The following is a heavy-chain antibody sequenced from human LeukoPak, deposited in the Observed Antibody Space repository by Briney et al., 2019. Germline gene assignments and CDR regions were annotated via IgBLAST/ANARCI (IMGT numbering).Heavy chain of an antibody. D-gene: IGHD3-10*01. CDR2: ISSSGSTI. CDR1: GFTFNSYE. V-gene: IGHV3-48*03. J-gene: IGHJ6*04. Sequence: PGGSLRLSCAASGFTFNSYEMNWVRQAPGKGLEWVSYISSSGSTIYYADSVKGRFTISRDNAKNSLYLQMNSLRAEDTAVYYCARDHYGSGSYYSSDYYYGMDVWGKGTTVTVSS. CDR3: ARDHYGSGSYYSSDYYYGMDV.